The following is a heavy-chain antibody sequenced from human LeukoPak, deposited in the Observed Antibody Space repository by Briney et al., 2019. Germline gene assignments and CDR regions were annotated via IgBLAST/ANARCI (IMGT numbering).Heavy chain of an antibody. CDR2: ISSSSSYI. D-gene: IGHD2-2*02. J-gene: IGHJ4*02. CDR1: GFTFSSYS. Sequence: GGSLRLSCAASGFTFSSYSMNWVRQAPGKELEGVSSISSSSSYIYYADSVKGRFTISRDNAKNSLYLQMNSLRAEDTAVYYCAKDHCSSTSCYTGPPDYWGQGTLVTVSS. V-gene: IGHV3-21*01. CDR3: AKDHCSSTSCYTGPPDY.